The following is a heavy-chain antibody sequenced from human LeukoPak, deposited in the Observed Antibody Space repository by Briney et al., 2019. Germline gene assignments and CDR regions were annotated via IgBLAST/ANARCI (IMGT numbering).Heavy chain of an antibody. CDR1: GFTFSSYS. Sequence: PGGSLRLSCAASGFTFSSYSMNWVRQAPGKGLEWVSSISSSSSYIYYADSVKGRFTISRDNAKNSLYLQMNSLRAEDTAVYYCARDYMAGTTGWFDPWGQGTLVTVSS. V-gene: IGHV3-21*01. J-gene: IGHJ5*02. CDR3: ARDYMAGTTGWFDP. D-gene: IGHD1-1*01. CDR2: ISSSSSYI.